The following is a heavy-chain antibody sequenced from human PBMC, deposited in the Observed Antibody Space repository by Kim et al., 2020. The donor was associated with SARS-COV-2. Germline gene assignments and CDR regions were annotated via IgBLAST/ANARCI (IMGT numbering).Heavy chain of an antibody. CDR3: AREFGEWVYGMDF. J-gene: IGHJ6*02. Sequence: ASVKVSCKASVYTLTGYYIHWVRQAPGQGLEWMGRINPNSGGTNYAQKYQGRVSMTRDTSIRPAYIELSKLRSDDTAVYYCAREFGEWVYGMDFWGQGTPVTVAS. V-gene: IGHV1-2*06. D-gene: IGHD3-10*01. CDR1: VYTLTGYY. CDR2: INPNSGGT.